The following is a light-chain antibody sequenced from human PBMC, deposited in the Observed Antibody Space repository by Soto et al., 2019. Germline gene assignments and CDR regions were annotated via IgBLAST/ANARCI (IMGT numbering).Light chain of an antibody. J-gene: IGLJ1*01. V-gene: IGLV1-47*01. CDR2: MND. Sequence: QSVLTQPPSASGNPGQRLTISCSGSTSNILRNYVYWYRQLPGTAPRLLISMNDQRPSGVPDRFSGSKSGTSASLAISGLRSEDEADYYCASWDDSLSGYVFGTGTKDTVL. CDR3: ASWDDSLSGYV. CDR1: TSNILRNY.